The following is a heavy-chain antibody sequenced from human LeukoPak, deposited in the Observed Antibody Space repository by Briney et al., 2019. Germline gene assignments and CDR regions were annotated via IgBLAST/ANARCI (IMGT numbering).Heavy chain of an antibody. Sequence: GRSLRLSCAAFGFTFDDYAMHWVRQAPGKGLEWVSGISWNSGSIGYADSVKGRFTISRDNAKNSLYLQMNSLRAEDTALYYCAKALDYYDSSGYYPLGAFDIWGQGTMVTVSS. CDR2: ISWNSGSI. CDR1: GFTFDDYA. J-gene: IGHJ3*02. D-gene: IGHD3-22*01. CDR3: AKALDYYDSSGYYPLGAFDI. V-gene: IGHV3-9*01.